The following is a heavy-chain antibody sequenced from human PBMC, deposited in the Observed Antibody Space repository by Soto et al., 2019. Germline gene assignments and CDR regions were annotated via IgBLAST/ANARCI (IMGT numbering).Heavy chain of an antibody. CDR3: ARATKRNYYDSSGLFDY. CDR1: AGTIRPGAYS. Sequence: VSAGTIRPGAYSGSWILQPQGKGLEWIGYIYYSGSTYYNPSLKSRVTISVDTSKNQFSLKLSSVTAADTAVYYCARATKRNYYDSSGLFDYWGQGTLVTVSS. V-gene: IGHV4-30-4*08. CDR2: IYYSGST. J-gene: IGHJ4*02. D-gene: IGHD3-22*01.